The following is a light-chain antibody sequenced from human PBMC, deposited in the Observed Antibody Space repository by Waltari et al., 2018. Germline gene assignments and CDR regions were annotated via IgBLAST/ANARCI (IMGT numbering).Light chain of an antibody. V-gene: IGKV3-11*01. CDR3: QQRNSWPLT. J-gene: IGKJ4*02. CDR2: DAS. Sequence: EIVLTQSPATLSLSPGERATLSCRASQSVRNYLAWYQQKPGQAPRLPIYDASDMATGIPARFSGSGSGTDVTLTISSLEPEDFAVYYCQQRNSWPLTFGGGTRVEIK. CDR1: QSVRNY.